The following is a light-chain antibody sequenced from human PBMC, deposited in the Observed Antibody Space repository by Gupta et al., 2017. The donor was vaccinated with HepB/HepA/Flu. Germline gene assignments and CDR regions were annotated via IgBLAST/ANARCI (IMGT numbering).Light chain of an antibody. CDR3: QQYATDPWT. J-gene: IGKJ1*01. Sequence: DIVMTQSPDSLAVSLGERATINCKSSQSVFYSPNNKNYLAWFHQKPGQPPKLLIYWASVREPGVPDRFSGSGSGADFTLTISSLQAEDVAVYYCQQYATDPWTFGQGTTVEIK. V-gene: IGKV4-1*01. CDR2: WAS. CDR1: QSVFYSPNNKNY.